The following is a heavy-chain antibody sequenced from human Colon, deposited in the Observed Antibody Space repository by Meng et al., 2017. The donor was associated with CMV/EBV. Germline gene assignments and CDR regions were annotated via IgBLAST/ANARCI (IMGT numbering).Heavy chain of an antibody. V-gene: IGHV3-23*01. CDR2: ITGRSTDT. CDR3: AKESGYGFLGSNYFDS. Sequence: GESLKISCAASGFTFSDYAMGWVRQAPGKGLDWVSAITGRSTDTYYADSVKGRFTILRDNSNNTLYLQMNSLRAADTAVYFCAKESGYGFLGSNYFDSWGQGTLVTVSS. D-gene: IGHD3-16*01. J-gene: IGHJ4*02. CDR1: GFTFSDYA.